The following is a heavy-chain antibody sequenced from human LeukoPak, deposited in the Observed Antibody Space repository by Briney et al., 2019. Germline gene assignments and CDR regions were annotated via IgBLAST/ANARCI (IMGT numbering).Heavy chain of an antibody. CDR1: GGSISSYY. V-gene: IGHV4-4*07. CDR3: ARDRLCSSASCSYYFDY. Sequence: SETLSLTCTVSGGSISSYYWSWIRQPAGKGLEWIGRIYTSGSTNYNPSLKSRVTMSVDTSNNQFSLKLSSVTAADTAVYYCARDRLCSSASCSYYFDYWGQGTLVTVSS. CDR2: IYTSGST. J-gene: IGHJ4*02. D-gene: IGHD2-2*01.